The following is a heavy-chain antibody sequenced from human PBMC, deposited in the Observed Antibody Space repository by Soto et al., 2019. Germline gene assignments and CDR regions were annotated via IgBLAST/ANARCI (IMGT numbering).Heavy chain of an antibody. CDR3: ARESFSASPNFFDY. Sequence: GGSLRLSXAASGFAFSNYEMNWVRQAPGKGLEWVSYISLSGSTIYYADSVKGRFTISRDDAKDSLYLEMDSLRADDTAVYYCARESFSASPNFFDYWGQGTLVTVSS. CDR2: ISLSGSTI. V-gene: IGHV3-48*03. D-gene: IGHD1-26*01. J-gene: IGHJ4*02. CDR1: GFAFSNYE.